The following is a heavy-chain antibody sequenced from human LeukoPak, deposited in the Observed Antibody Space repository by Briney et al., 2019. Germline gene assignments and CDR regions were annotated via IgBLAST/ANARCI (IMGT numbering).Heavy chain of an antibody. D-gene: IGHD6-19*01. CDR2: ISYDGSNK. J-gene: IGHJ4*02. CDR1: EFTFSSYG. Sequence: GGSLRLSCAASEFTFSSYGMHWVRQAPGKGLEWVAVISYDGSNKYYADSVKGRFTISRDNSKNTLYLQMNSLRAEDTAVYYCAKDRRGIAVAYFDYWGQGTLVTVSS. CDR3: AKDRRGIAVAYFDY. V-gene: IGHV3-30*18.